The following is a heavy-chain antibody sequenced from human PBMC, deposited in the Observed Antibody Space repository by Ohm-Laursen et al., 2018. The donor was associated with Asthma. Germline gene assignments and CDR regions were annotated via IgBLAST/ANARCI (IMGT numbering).Heavy chain of an antibody. V-gene: IGHV3-64D*08. Sequence: SLRLSCAASGFTFSSYTMHWVRQAPGKGLDYVSSMNGNGDTTHYADSVKGRFTISRDNSKNTLYLQMSSLRPDDTAVYYCARDVMEWYLPAFDFWGQGTLVTVSS. CDR2: MNGNGDTT. CDR1: GFTFSSYT. D-gene: IGHD3-3*01. J-gene: IGHJ4*02. CDR3: ARDVMEWYLPAFDF.